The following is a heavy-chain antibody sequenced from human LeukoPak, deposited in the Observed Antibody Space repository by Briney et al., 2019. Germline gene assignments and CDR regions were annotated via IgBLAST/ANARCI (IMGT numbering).Heavy chain of an antibody. Sequence: GRSLRLSCAASGFTFSSYAMHWVRQAPGKGLEGVAVISYDGSNKYYADSVKGRFTISRDNSKNTLYLQMNSLRAEDTAVYYCARGHYGGNSHYYYGMDVWGQGTTVTVSS. CDR2: ISYDGSNK. CDR1: GFTFSSYA. CDR3: ARGHYGGNSHYYYGMDV. D-gene: IGHD4-23*01. J-gene: IGHJ6*02. V-gene: IGHV3-30-3*01.